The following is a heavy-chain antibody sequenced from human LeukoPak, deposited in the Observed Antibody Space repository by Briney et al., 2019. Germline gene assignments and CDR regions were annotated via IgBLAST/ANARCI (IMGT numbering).Heavy chain of an antibody. CDR1: GFTFSSYG. Sequence: GRSLRLSCAASGFTFSSYGMGWVRQAPGKGLEWVAVIGYDGSEKHYADSVKGRFSISRDNSKNTLFLQMNSLRVEDTAVYFCARPRLFKGVFDDWGQGTVVTVSS. CDR3: ARPRLFKGVFDD. D-gene: IGHD2-8*01. J-gene: IGHJ3*01. CDR2: IGYDGSEK. V-gene: IGHV3-33*01.